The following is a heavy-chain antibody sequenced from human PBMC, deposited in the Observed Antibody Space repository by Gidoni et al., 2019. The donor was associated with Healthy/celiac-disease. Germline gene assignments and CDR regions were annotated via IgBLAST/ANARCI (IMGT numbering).Heavy chain of an antibody. CDR1: GGTFSSYA. V-gene: IGHV1-69*10. CDR3: ASLIDGYNYGGLDY. J-gene: IGHJ4*02. CDR2: IIPILGIA. D-gene: IGHD5-12*01. Sequence: QVQLVQSGAEVKKPGSSVKVSCKASGGTFSSYAISWVRQAPGQGLEWMGGIIPILGIANYAQKFQGRVTITADKSTSTAYMELSSLRSEDTAVYYCASLIDGYNYGGLDYWGQGTLVTVSS.